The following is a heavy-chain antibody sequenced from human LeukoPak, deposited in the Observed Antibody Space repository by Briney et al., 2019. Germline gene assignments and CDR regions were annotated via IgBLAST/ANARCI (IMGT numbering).Heavy chain of an antibody. Sequence: GGSLRLSCAASGFTFSSYAMPWVRQAPGKGLEWVAVISYDGSNKYYADSVKGRFTISRDNSKNTLYLQMNSLRAEDTAVYYCARWNLDTVTADYWGQGTLVTVSS. D-gene: IGHD4-17*01. V-gene: IGHV3-30-3*01. CDR2: ISYDGSNK. CDR1: GFTFSSYA. CDR3: ARWNLDTVTADY. J-gene: IGHJ4*02.